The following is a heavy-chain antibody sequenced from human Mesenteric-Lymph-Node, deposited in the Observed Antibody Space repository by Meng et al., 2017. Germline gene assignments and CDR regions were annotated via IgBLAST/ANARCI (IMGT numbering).Heavy chain of an antibody. CDR3: TRDFRAMVGSLTPPNLAGFDI. Sequence: GESLKISCAASGFTFSDYYMSWIRQAPGKGLEWVSYISSSGSTIYYADSVKGRFTISRDNAKNSLSLQMNSLRADDTAMYYCTRDFRAMVGSLTPPNLAGFDIWGQGTVVTVSS. CDR1: GFTFSDYY. J-gene: IGHJ3*02. V-gene: IGHV3-11*04. D-gene: IGHD1-26*01. CDR2: ISSSGSTI.